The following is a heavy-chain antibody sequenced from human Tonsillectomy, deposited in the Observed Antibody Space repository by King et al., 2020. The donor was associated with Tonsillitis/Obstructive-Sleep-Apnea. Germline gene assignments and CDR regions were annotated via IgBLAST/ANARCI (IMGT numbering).Heavy chain of an antibody. V-gene: IGHV4-39*01. J-gene: IGHJ4*02. Sequence: LQLQESGPGLVKPSETLSLTCTVSGGSISSSSYYWGWIRQPPGQGLEWIGSIFHSGSTYSNPSLKSRVTISVDTSKNQFSLKLSSITAADTAVYYCARQRGQLVPRYYFDYWGLGTLVTVSS. D-gene: IGHD6-6*01. CDR2: IFHSGST. CDR1: GGSISSSSYY. CDR3: ARQRGQLVPRYYFDY.